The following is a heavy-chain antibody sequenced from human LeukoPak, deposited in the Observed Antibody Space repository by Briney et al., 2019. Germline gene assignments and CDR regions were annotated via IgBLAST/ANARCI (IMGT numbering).Heavy chain of an antibody. J-gene: IGHJ4*02. V-gene: IGHV3-66*01. CDR2: IYSGGST. CDR1: GFTVSSNY. D-gene: IGHD6-19*01. Sequence: GGSLRLSCAASGFTVSSNYMSWVRQAPGKGLEWVSVIYSGGSTYYADSVKGRFTISRDNSKNTLYLQVNSLRAEDTAVYYCAKDFRYSSGWPPDYWGQGTLVTVSS. CDR3: AKDFRYSSGWPPDY.